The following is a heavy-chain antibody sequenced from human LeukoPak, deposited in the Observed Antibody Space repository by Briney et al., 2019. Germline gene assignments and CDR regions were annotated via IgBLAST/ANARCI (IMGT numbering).Heavy chain of an antibody. J-gene: IGHJ6*04. D-gene: IGHD3-10*02. CDR1: GFTFSRYG. V-gene: IGHV3-30*02. Sequence: GGSLRLSCAASGFTFSRYGMHWFRQAPGKGLEWVAFIRYDGSTKYYADSVKGRFTISRDNAKNSLYLQMNSLRAEDTAVYYCAELGITMIGGVWGKGTTVTISS. CDR3: AELGITMIGGV. CDR2: IRYDGSTK.